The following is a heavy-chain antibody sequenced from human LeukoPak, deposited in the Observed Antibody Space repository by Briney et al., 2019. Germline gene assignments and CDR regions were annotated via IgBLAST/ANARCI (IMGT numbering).Heavy chain of an antibody. CDR2: IYSGGST. D-gene: IGHD3-22*01. Sequence: ETLSLTCAAYGGSVSSNYMSWVRQAPGKGLEWVSVIYSGGSTYYADSVKGRFTISRDNSKNTLYLQMNSLRAEDTAVYYCASWGGYYDSTYRAFDIWGQGTMVTVSS. J-gene: IGHJ3*02. CDR3: ASWGGYYDSTYRAFDI. CDR1: GGSVSSNY. V-gene: IGHV3-66*01.